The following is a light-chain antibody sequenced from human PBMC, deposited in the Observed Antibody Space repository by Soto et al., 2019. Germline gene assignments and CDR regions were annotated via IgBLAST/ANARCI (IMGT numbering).Light chain of an antibody. Sequence: EIVLTHSPETLSFSPGERATLSCRASQSVTNKYSAWYQLRPGQAPRLVIDDASGRATGIPVRVIASGSGTHFTLTIRRLDPEPVALYYCQQYAKSPLTFGQGKKVAI. CDR1: QSVTNKY. CDR3: QQYAKSPLT. J-gene: IGKJ1*01. V-gene: IGKV3-20*01. CDR2: DAS.